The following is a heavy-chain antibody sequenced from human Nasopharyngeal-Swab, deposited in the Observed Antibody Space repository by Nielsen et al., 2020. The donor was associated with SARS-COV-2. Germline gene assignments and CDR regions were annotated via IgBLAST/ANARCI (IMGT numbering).Heavy chain of an antibody. CDR2: ISYDGSNK. J-gene: IGHJ5*02. CDR3: ARAPSVRLNWFDP. V-gene: IGHV3-33*05. Sequence: WIRQPPGKGLEWVAVISYDGSNKYYADSVKGRFTISRDNSKNTLYLQMNSLRAEDTAVYYCARAPSVRLNWFDPWGQGTLVTVSS. D-gene: IGHD5-12*01.